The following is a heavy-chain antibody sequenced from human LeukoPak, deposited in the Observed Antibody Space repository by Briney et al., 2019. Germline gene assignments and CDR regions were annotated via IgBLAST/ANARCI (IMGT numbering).Heavy chain of an antibody. V-gene: IGHV1-18*01. J-gene: IGHJ3*02. D-gene: IGHD3-10*01. CDR3: ARAISRWFGELLVAFDI. Sequence: ASVKVPCKASGYTFTNYGISWVRQAPGQGLEWMGWISAYNGNTNYAQKLQGRVTMTTDTSTSTAYMELRSLRSDDTAVYYCARAISRWFGELLVAFDIWGQGIMVTVSS. CDR1: GYTFTNYG. CDR2: ISAYNGNT.